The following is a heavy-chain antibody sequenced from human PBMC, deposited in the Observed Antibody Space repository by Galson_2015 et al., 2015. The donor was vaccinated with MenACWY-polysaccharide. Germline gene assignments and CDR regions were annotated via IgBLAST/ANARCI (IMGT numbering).Heavy chain of an antibody. CDR2: IYTSGST. Sequence: TLSLTCTVSGGSISSGSYYWSWIRQPAGKGLEWIGRIYTSGSTNYNPSLKSRVTISVDTSKNQFSLKLSSVTAADAAVYYCASLLSLHWYFDLWGRGTLVTVSS. V-gene: IGHV4-61*02. CDR3: ASLLSLHWYFDL. J-gene: IGHJ2*01. D-gene: IGHD2-21*01. CDR1: GGSISSGSYY.